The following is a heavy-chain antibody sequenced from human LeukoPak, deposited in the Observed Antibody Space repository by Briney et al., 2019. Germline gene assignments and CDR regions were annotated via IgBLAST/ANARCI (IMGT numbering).Heavy chain of an antibody. J-gene: IGHJ3*01. Sequence: SETLSLTCTVSGSSISSGGEYWSWLRHLPGKGLEWIGYVYYSGSTYYNPYLESRITMSVDTTENQFSLKLTSVTAADTAVYYCAREKTAYYYDRSGFPEGAFDVWGQGTMVTVSS. CDR2: VYYSGST. V-gene: IGHV4-31*03. D-gene: IGHD3-22*01. CDR1: GSSISSGGEY. CDR3: AREKTAYYYDRSGFPEGAFDV.